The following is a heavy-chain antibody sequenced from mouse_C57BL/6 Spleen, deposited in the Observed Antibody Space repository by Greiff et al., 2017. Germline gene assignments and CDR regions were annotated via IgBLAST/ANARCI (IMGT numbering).Heavy chain of an antibody. D-gene: IGHD2-1*01. CDR3: ARSSYGNYFDY. CDR2: IRNKANGYTT. CDR1: GFTFTDYY. J-gene: IGHJ2*01. V-gene: IGHV7-3*01. Sequence: EVQLVESGGGLVQPGGSLSLSCAASGFTFTDYYMSWVRQPPGKPLEWLGFIRNKANGYTTEYSASVKGRFTISRDNSQSILYLQINALRAEDSATYYCARSSYGNYFDYWGQGTTLTVSS.